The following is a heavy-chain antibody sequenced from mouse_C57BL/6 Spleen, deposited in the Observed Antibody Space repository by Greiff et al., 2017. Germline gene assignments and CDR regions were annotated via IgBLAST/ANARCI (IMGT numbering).Heavy chain of an antibody. J-gene: IGHJ4*01. CDR1: GFNIKDYY. V-gene: IGHV14-2*01. CDR3: ARDGNYENAMDY. D-gene: IGHD2-1*01. CDR2: IDPEDGET. Sequence: VQLQQSGAELVKPGASVKLSCTASGFNIKDYYMHWVKQRTEQGLEWIGRIDPEDGETQYAPKFQGKATITADTSSNTAYLQLSSLTSEDTAVYYCARDGNYENAMDYWGQGTSVTVSS.